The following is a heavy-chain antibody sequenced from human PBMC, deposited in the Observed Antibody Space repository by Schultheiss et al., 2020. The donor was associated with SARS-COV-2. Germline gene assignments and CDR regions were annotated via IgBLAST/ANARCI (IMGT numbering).Heavy chain of an antibody. Sequence: GKSLKISCAASGFTFSSYSMNWVRQAPGKGLEWVSSISSSSSYIYYADSVKGRFTISRDNAKNSLYLQMNSLRAEDTAVYYCARDYSGYERLFHYYYGMDVWGQGTTVTVSS. J-gene: IGHJ6*02. D-gene: IGHD5-12*01. V-gene: IGHV3-21*01. CDR1: GFTFSSYS. CDR3: ARDYSGYERLFHYYYGMDV. CDR2: ISSSSSYI.